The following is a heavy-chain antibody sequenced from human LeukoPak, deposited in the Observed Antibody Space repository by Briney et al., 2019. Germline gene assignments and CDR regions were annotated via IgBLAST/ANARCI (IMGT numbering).Heavy chain of an antibody. Sequence: AASVKVSCKASGYTFTTYHMHWVRQAPGQGLEWMGIINPSGGSTNYAQKFQGRVTMTRDMSTSTVYMELSSLRSDDTAVYYCARVFGEHSSGLGYWGQGTLVTVSS. V-gene: IGHV1-46*01. CDR1: GYTFTTYH. CDR2: INPSGGST. CDR3: ARVFGEHSSGLGY. J-gene: IGHJ4*02. D-gene: IGHD6-19*01.